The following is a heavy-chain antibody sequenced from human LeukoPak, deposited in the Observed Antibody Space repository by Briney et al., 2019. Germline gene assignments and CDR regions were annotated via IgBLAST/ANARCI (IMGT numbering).Heavy chain of an antibody. J-gene: IGHJ4*02. D-gene: IGHD2-2*01. CDR1: GFTFSSYA. Sequence: GGSLRLSCAASGFTFSSYAMSWVRQAPGKGVEWVSAISGSGGSTYYADSVNGRFTISRDNSKNTLYLQMNSLRAEDTAVYYCAKDHIVVVPPDFDYWGQGTLVTVSS. CDR2: ISGSGGST. CDR3: AKDHIVVVPPDFDY. V-gene: IGHV3-23*01.